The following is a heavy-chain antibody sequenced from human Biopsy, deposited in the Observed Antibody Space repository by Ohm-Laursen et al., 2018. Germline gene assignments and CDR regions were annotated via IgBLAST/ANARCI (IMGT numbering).Heavy chain of an antibody. V-gene: IGHV1-69*06. Sequence: SVKASCKASGGPFINHAFSWARQAPGQGLEWMGGIIPFFGTPNYAQMFQGRVTITADTSTSTAYMELSSLRSDDTAVYYCARGRRLPAAISSYYYAMDVWGQGTTVTVSS. D-gene: IGHD2-2*01. CDR1: GGPFINHA. CDR2: IIPFFGTP. J-gene: IGHJ6*02. CDR3: ARGRRLPAAISSYYYAMDV.